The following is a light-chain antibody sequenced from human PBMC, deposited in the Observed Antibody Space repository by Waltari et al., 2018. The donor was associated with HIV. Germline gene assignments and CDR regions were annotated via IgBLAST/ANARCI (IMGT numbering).Light chain of an antibody. J-gene: IGLJ2*01. V-gene: IGLV2-14*03. Sequence: QSALTQPVSVSGSPGQSITISCTGTSSDVGGYNYVSWYQQHPGKAPKLMIYDVSNRPSGVSNRFSGSKSGNTASLTISGLQAEDEADYYCSSYTSSSTPLVVFGGGTKLTVL. CDR2: DVS. CDR3: SSYTSSSTPLVV. CDR1: SSDVGGYNY.